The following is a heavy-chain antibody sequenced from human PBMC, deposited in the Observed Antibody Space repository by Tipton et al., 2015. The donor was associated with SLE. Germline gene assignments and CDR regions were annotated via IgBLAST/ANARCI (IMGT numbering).Heavy chain of an antibody. J-gene: IGHJ6*03. CDR3: ARAEMTTEGSIFYYYVDV. D-gene: IGHD5-24*01. CDR1: GDSTSSSNYY. CDR2: IYYRGNT. V-gene: IGHV4-39*07. Sequence: TLSLTCTVSGDSTSSSNYYWGWIRQPPGRGLEWIGSIYYRGNTYYNPSLKSRVTISVDTSKNQFSLKLSSVTAADTAVYYCARAEMTTEGSIFYYYVDVWGKGTTVTVSS.